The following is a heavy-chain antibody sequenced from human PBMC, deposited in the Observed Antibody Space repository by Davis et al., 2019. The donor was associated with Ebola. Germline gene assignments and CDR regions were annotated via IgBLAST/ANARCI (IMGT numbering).Heavy chain of an antibody. D-gene: IGHD7-27*01. J-gene: IGHJ3*02. CDR2: IYHSGST. Sequence: PSETLSLTCTVSGGSISSGSYYWSWIRQPPGKGLEWIGYIYHSGSTYYNPSLKSRVTISVDRSKNQFSLKLSSVTAADTAVYYCARSRGTGDDAFDIWGQGTMVTVSS. CDR3: ARSRGTGDDAFDI. CDR1: GGSISSGSYY. V-gene: IGHV4-30-2*01.